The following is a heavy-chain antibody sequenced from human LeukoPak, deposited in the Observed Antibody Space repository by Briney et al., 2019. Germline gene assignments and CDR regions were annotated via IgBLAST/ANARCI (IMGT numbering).Heavy chain of an antibody. Sequence: PSETLSLTCTVSGGSISSYYWSWIRQPPGKGLEWIGYIYYSGSTNYNPSLKSRVTISVDTSKNQFSLKLSSVTAADTAVYYCARRGLGGPRYYFDYWGQGTLVTVSS. CDR2: IYYSGST. CDR1: GGSISSYY. J-gene: IGHJ4*02. D-gene: IGHD3-10*01. CDR3: ARRGLGGPRYYFDY. V-gene: IGHV4-59*08.